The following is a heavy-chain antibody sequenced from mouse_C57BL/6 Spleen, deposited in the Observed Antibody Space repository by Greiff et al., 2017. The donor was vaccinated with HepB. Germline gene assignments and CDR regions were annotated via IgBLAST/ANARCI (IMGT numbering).Heavy chain of an antibody. CDR2: INPSTGGT. Sequence: EVQLQQSGPELVKPGASVKISCKASGYSFTGYYMNWVKQSPEKSLEWIGEINPSTGGTTYNQKFKAKATLTVDKSSSTDYMQRKSLTAEESAVYDCARSAPFIATGVAPGYLDYWGQGTTLTVSS. J-gene: IGHJ2*01. CDR1: GYSFTGYY. CDR3: ARSAPFIATGVAPGYLDY. D-gene: IGHD1-1*01. V-gene: IGHV1-42*01.